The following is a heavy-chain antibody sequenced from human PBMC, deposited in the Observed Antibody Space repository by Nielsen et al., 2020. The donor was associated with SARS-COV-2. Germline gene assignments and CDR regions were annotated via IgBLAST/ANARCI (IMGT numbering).Heavy chain of an antibody. D-gene: IGHD6-13*01. CDR1: GGSISSYY. V-gene: IGHV4-59*01. CDR3: AARLTGYSSSWYDFWFDP. CDR2: IYYSGST. J-gene: IGHJ5*02. Sequence: GSLRLSCTVSGGSISSYYWSWIRQPPGKGLEWIGYIYYSGSTNYNPSLKSRVTISVDTSKNQFSLKLSSVTAADTAVYYCAARLTGYSSSWYDFWFDPWGQGTLVTVSS.